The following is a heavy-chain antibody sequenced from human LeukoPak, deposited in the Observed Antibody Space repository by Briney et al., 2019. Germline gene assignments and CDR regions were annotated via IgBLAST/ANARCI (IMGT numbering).Heavy chain of an antibody. Sequence: GGSLRLSCAASGFTFSSYAMSWVRQAPGKGLEWVSAISGSGGSTYYADSVKGRSTISRDNSKNTLYLQMNSLRAEDTAVYYCAKRNYDILTAAYYFDYWGQGALVTVSS. J-gene: IGHJ4*02. CDR3: AKRNYDILTAAYYFDY. D-gene: IGHD3-9*01. CDR2: ISGSGGST. CDR1: GFTFSSYA. V-gene: IGHV3-23*01.